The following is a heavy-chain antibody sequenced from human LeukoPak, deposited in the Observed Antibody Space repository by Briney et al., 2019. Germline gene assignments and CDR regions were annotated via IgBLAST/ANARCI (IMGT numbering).Heavy chain of an antibody. CDR1: GYTFTSYY. Sequence: ASVTVSCKASGYTFTSYYMHWVRQAPGQGLEWVGIINPSCGSTSYAQKFQGRVTLTRDTSTGTDYLELSRIRPEGTDVCYFARAHAYGDLGRKDWYFDLWGRGTLVTVSS. D-gene: IGHD7-27*01. CDR2: INPSCGST. CDR3: ARAHAYGDLGRKDWYFDL. J-gene: IGHJ2*01. V-gene: IGHV1-46*01.